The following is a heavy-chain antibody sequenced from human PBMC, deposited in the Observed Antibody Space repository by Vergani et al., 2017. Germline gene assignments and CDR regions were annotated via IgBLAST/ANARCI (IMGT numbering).Heavy chain of an antibody. CDR2: IYYSGST. V-gene: IGHV4-34*01. Sequence: QVQLQQWGAGLLKPSETLSLTCAVYGGSFSGYYWGWIRQPPGKGLEWIGSIYYSGSTYYNPSLKSRVTISVDTSKNQFSLKLSSVTAADTAVYYCARQETTVTTIWFDPWGQGTLVTVSS. J-gene: IGHJ5*02. CDR3: ARQETTVTTIWFDP. CDR1: GGSFSGYY. D-gene: IGHD4-17*01.